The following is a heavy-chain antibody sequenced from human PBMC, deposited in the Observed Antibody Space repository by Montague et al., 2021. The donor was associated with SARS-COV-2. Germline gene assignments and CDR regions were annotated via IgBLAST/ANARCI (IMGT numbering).Heavy chain of an antibody. CDR3: ARGDEEQWLVHYYYYGMDV. CDR2: TYYRSKWYN. CDR1: GDSVSSNSAA. V-gene: IGHV6-1*01. J-gene: IGHJ6*02. D-gene: IGHD6-19*01. Sequence: CAISGDSVSSNSAARNWIRQSPSRGLEWLGRTYYRSKWYNDYAVPVKSRITINPDTSKNQFSLQLNSVTPEDTAVYYCARGDEEQWLVHYYYYGMDVWGQGTTVTVSS.